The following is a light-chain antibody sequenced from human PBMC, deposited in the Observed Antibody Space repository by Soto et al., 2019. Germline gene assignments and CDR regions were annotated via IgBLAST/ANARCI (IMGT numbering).Light chain of an antibody. V-gene: IGKV3-20*01. CDR3: QQYEHSPIT. CDR2: GTS. J-gene: IGKJ5*01. Sequence: ETVLTQSPGTLSLSPGETATFSCRASQNIGSNSLAWYQQKPGQPPRLLIYGTSNRATDIPDRFSSSGSGTDFTLTITSLESGDGAVYACQQYEHSPITFGQGTRLEIK. CDR1: QNIGSNS.